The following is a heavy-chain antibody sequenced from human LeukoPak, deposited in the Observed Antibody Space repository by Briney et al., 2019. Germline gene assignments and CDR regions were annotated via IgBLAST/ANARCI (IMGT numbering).Heavy chain of an antibody. CDR1: GFTFSNYN. J-gene: IGHJ4*02. Sequence: GGSLRLSCAASGFTFSNYNMNWVRQAPGKGLEWVSSISSSSSYIYYADSVKGRFTISRDNAKNSLYLQMNSLRAEDTAVYYCARGRRRIAAAGATPPAPYFDYWGQGTLVTFSS. CDR2: ISSSSSYI. D-gene: IGHD6-13*01. V-gene: IGHV3-21*01. CDR3: ARGRRRIAAAGATPPAPYFDY.